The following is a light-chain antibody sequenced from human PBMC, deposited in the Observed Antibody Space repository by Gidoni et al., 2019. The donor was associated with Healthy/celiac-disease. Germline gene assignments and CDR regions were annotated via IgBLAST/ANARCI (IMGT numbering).Light chain of an antibody. V-gene: IGKV1-39*01. CDR2: AAS. Sequence: DIKMTPYPSSLSESVGDRVTITCRASRSISSYLNWYQQKPGKAPKLLIYAASSLQSGVPSRFSGSGSGTDFTLTISSLQPEDFATYYCQQSYSTPPTFGQGTKVEIK. J-gene: IGKJ1*01. CDR1: RSISSY. CDR3: QQSYSTPPT.